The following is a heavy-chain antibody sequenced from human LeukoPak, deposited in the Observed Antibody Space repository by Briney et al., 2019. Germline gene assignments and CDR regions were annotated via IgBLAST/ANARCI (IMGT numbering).Heavy chain of an antibody. Sequence: SVTVSFTASGGTFSSYAISWVRQAPGQGLEWMGGIIPIFGTANYAQKFQGRVTITADESTSTAYMELRSLRSDDTAVYYCARAFVAVAGFDYWGQGTLVTVSS. CDR2: IIPIFGTA. D-gene: IGHD6-19*01. CDR1: GGTFSSYA. V-gene: IGHV1-69*13. J-gene: IGHJ4*02. CDR3: ARAFVAVAGFDY.